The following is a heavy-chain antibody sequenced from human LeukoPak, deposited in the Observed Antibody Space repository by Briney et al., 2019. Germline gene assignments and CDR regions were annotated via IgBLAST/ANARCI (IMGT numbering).Heavy chain of an antibody. V-gene: IGHV3-7*03. CDR2: IKQDGSDR. CDR1: GFTFSSSA. CDR3: VRNLAVAGTCFDS. Sequence: GGSLRLSCAASGFTFSSSAMSWVRQAPGTGLEWVANIKQDGSDRNYVTSVRGRFTISRNNAESSLYLQMNSLRAEDTAVYYCVRNLAVAGTCFDSWGQGTLVTVSS. D-gene: IGHD6-19*01. J-gene: IGHJ4*02.